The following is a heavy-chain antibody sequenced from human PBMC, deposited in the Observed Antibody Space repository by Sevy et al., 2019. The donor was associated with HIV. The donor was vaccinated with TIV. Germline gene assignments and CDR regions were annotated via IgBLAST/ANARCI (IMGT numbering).Heavy chain of an antibody. J-gene: IGHJ2*01. CDR1: GFTFSDYY. CDR2: ISSSGSTI. V-gene: IGHV3-11*01. CDR3: ARSIVGATPSYWYFDL. Sequence: GGSLRLSCAASGFTFSDYYMSWIRQAPGKGLEWVSYISSSGSTIYYADSVKGRFTISRDNAKNSLYLQMNSLRAEDTAGYYCARSIVGATPSYWYFDLWGRGTLVTVSS. D-gene: IGHD1-26*01.